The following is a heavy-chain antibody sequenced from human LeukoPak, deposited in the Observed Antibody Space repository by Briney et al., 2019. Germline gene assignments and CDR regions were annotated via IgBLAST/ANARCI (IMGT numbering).Heavy chain of an antibody. V-gene: IGHV3-30-3*01. J-gene: IGHJ4*02. CDR2: ISYDGSNK. CDR3: ARDQMISAAGLDY. D-gene: IGHD6-13*01. Sequence: GKSLRLSCTASGFTFSSFAMHWVRQALGKGLEWVAVISYDGSNKYFADSVKGRFTISRDNSKNTLYLQMNSLRAEDTAVFYCARDQMISAAGLDYWGQGTLVTVSS. CDR1: GFTFSSFA.